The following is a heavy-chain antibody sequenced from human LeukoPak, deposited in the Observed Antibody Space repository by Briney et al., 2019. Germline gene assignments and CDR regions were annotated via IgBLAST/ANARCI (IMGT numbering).Heavy chain of an antibody. CDR1: GGSISSSSYY. J-gene: IGHJ4*02. Sequence: PSETLSLTCTVSGGSISSSSYYWGWIRQPPGKGLEWIGSIYYSGSTYYNPSLKSRVTISIDTSKNQFSLKLSSVTAADTAVYYCARAHVEIAAAGTFDYWGQGTLVTVSS. CDR2: IYYSGST. D-gene: IGHD6-13*01. V-gene: IGHV4-39*07. CDR3: ARAHVEIAAAGTFDY.